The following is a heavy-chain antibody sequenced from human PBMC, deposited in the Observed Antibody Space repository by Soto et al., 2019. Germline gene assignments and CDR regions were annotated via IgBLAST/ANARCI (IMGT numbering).Heavy chain of an antibody. CDR2: INWNSGNL. V-gene: IGHV3-9*01. CDR3: AASYGDYNYLKF. Sequence: EVLLVESGGGLVQPGRSLRLSCAASGFTFDDYAMNWVRQSPGKGLEWVSGINWNSGNLGYADSVKGRFTISRDNAKNYLHLQMNSLRAEDTAFYYCAASYGDYNYLKFWGQGTLVTVSS. J-gene: IGHJ4*02. CDR1: GFTFDDYA. D-gene: IGHD4-17*01.